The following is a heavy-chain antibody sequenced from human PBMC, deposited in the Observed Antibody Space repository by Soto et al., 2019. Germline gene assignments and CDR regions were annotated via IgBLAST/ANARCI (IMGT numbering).Heavy chain of an antibody. CDR1: GFTFSSYA. D-gene: IGHD6-13*01. CDR2: ISGSGGST. V-gene: IGHV3-23*01. Sequence: GGSLRLSCAASGFTFSSYAMSWVRQAPGKGLEWVSAISGSGGSTYYADSVKGRFTISRDNSKNTLYLQMNSLRAEDTAVYYWARGGIAAAGTYFDYGGQGTLVTVSS. CDR3: ARGGIAAAGTYFDY. J-gene: IGHJ4*02.